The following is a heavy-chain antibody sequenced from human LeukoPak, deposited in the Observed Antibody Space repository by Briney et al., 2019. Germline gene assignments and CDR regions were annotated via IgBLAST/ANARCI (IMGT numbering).Heavy chain of an antibody. CDR3: ARGLYYGAPGYYFDY. J-gene: IGHJ4*02. CDR1: GGTSGSYA. D-gene: IGHD4-17*01. V-gene: IGHV1-69*05. CDR2: IIPIFGTA. Sequence: GSSVKGSCKASGGTSGSYAISWVGQAPGQGLEWMGGIIPIFGTANYAQKFQGRVTITTDESTSTAYMELSSLRSEDTAVYYCARGLYYGAPGYYFDYWGQGTLVTVSS.